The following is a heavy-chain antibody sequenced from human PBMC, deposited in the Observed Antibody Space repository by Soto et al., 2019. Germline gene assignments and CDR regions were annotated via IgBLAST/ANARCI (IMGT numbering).Heavy chain of an antibody. CDR2: IIPMYGAA. Sequence: SVKVSCKASGDTFNKFGISWVRQAPGQGLEWMGGIIPMYGAANSAQKFRDRVSITADESTNTAYMELSSLRSEDTAIYFCARCMRALRTDDGFDIWGNGTVVTVSS. V-gene: IGHV1-69*13. CDR3: ARCMRALRTDDGFDI. J-gene: IGHJ3*02. CDR1: GDTFNKFG.